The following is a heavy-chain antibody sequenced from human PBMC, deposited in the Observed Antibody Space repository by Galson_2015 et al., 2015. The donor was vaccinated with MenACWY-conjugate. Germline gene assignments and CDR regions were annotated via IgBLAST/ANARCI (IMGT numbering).Heavy chain of an antibody. Sequence: SLRLSCATSGFTFNNYDMNWVRQAPGKGLEWVSSISTSSTNIYYADSVKGRFTISRDNAKNSVYLQMNSLRAEDTAVYFCARVVPSAMMHGFDYWGQGTLVTVSS. CDR3: ARVVPSAMMHGFDY. CDR2: ISTSSTNI. CDR1: GFTFNNYD. V-gene: IGHV3-21*01. D-gene: IGHD2-2*01. J-gene: IGHJ4*02.